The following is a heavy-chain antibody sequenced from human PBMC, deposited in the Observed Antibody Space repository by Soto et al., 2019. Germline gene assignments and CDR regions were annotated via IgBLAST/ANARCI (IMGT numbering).Heavy chain of an antibody. CDR2: IRPNGGGT. CDR3: TRTFIGSQDGFDA. CDR1: GFPFSDCY. V-gene: IGHV1-46*03. J-gene: IGHJ4*02. Sequence: ASVKVSCKASGFPFSDCYIHWVRQAPGPGLEYMGVIRPNGGGTSYPQKFQDRVIMTADTATSTVYMELSSLRSEDTAIYFCTRTFIGSQDGFDAWGQGTQVTVSS. D-gene: IGHD3-16*02.